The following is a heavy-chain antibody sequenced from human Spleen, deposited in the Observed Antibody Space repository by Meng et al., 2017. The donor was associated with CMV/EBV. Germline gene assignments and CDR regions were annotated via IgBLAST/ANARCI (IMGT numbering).Heavy chain of an antibody. D-gene: IGHD2-2*01. V-gene: IGHV4-38-2*02. J-gene: IGHJ6*02. Sequence: SETLSLTCTVSGYSISSGYYWGWIRQHPGKGLEWIGSIYHSGSSYHNPSPKSRVTISVDTSKNQFSLKLSSVTAADTAVYYCARVVPAAGYYYGMDVWGQGTTVTVSS. CDR2: IYHSGSS. CDR3: ARVVPAAGYYYGMDV. CDR1: GYSISSGYY.